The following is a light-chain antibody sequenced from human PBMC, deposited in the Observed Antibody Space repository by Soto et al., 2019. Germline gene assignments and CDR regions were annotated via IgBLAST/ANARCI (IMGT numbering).Light chain of an antibody. CDR2: GAS. V-gene: IGKV3D-15*01. J-gene: IGKJ5*01. CDR3: QQYNYWPIT. CDR1: RSVSNN. Sequence: THSPCPLPLSPRERATLSCRASRSVSNNYLAWYQQKPGQAPRLLIYGASNRATGIPARFSGSGSETDFTLTVSSLRSEDSAVYYCQQYNYWPITFGQGTRLEIK.